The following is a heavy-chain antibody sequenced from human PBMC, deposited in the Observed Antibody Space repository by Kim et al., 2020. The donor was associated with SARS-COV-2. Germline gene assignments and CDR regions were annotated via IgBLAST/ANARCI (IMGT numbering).Heavy chain of an antibody. CDR2: IYYSGST. D-gene: IGHD2-2*01. V-gene: IGHV4-39*07. J-gene: IGHJ6*02. Sequence: SETLSLTCTVSGGSISSSSYYWGWIRQPPGKGLEWIGSIYYSGSTYYNPSLKSRVTISVDTSKNQFSLKLSSVTAADTAVYYCARVLSNSQLPSHNYYYYGMEVWGQGTTVTVSS. CDR1: GGSISSSSYY. CDR3: ARVLSNSQLPSHNYYYYGMEV.